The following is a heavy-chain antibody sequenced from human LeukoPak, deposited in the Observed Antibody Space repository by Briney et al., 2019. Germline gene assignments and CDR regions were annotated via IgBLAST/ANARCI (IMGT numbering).Heavy chain of an antibody. CDR2: INHSGST. CDR1: GGSFSGYY. J-gene: IGHJ4*02. CDR3: ASRDYCSGGSCYGGSYYFDY. V-gene: IGHV4-34*01. D-gene: IGHD2-15*01. Sequence: SETLSLTCAVYGGSFSGYYWSWIRQPPGKGLEWIGEINHSGSTNYNPSLKSRVTISVDTSKNQFSLKLSSVTAADTAVSYCASRDYCSGGSCYGGSYYFDYWGQGTLVTVSS.